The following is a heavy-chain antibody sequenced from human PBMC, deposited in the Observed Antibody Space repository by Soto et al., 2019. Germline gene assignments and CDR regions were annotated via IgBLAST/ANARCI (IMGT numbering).Heavy chain of an antibody. CDR3: AGLDIVVVVAVDY. Sequence: SETLSLTCTVSGGSISSSSYYWGWIRQPPGKGLEWIGSIYYSGSTYYNPSLKSRVTISVDTSKNQFSLKLSSVTAADTAVYYCAGLDIVVVVAVDYWGQGTLVTVSS. CDR1: GGSISSSSYY. D-gene: IGHD2-15*01. V-gene: IGHV4-39*01. CDR2: IYYSGST. J-gene: IGHJ4*02.